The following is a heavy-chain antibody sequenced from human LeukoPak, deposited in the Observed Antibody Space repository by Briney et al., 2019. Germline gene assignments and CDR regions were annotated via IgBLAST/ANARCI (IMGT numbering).Heavy chain of an antibody. Sequence: GGSLRLSCAASGFTFNTYAMSWVRQAPWERLQWVSGISDSGGNTYYADSVRGRFTISRDNSKNTLYLQMNSLRAEDTAVYYCAKDRVGGQPAYYFDYWGQGTLVTVSS. V-gene: IGHV3-23*01. CDR2: ISDSGGNT. CDR3: AKDRVGGQPAYYFDY. D-gene: IGHD4-23*01. CDR1: GFTFNTYA. J-gene: IGHJ4*02.